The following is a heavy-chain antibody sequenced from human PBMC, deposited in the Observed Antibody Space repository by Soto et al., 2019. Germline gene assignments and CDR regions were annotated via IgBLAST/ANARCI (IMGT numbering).Heavy chain of an antibody. V-gene: IGHV3-30-3*01. CDR1: GFTFSSYA. Sequence: QVQLVESGGGVVQPGRSLRLSCAASGFTFSSYAMHWVRQAPGKGLEWVAVISYDGSNKYYADSVKGRFTISRDNSKNTLYLQMNSLRAEDTAVHYCASVGATKGYWGQGTLVTVSS. CDR2: ISYDGSNK. D-gene: IGHD1-26*01. J-gene: IGHJ4*02. CDR3: ASVGATKGY.